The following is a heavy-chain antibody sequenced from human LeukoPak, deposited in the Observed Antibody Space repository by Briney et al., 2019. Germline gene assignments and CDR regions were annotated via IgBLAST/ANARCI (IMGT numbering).Heavy chain of an antibody. D-gene: IGHD3-22*01. CDR2: IYYSGST. J-gene: IGHJ4*02. V-gene: IGHV4-59*01. CDR3: ARGSSGYYLLDY. Sequence: SETLSLTCTVSGGSISSFYWSWIRQPPGKGLEWIGYIYYSGSTNYNPSLKSRVTISVDTSKNQFSLKLSSVTAADTAVYYCARGSSGYYLLDYWGQGTLVTVSS. CDR1: GGSISSFY.